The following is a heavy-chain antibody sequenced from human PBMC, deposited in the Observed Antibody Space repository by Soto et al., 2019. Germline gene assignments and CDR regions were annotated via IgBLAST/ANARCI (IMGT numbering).Heavy chain of an antibody. CDR1: GGSISSGDYY. Sequence: SETLSLTCSVSGGSISSGDYYWSWIRQPPGKGLEWIGYMFYVGATYYNPSLKSRVTISVDTSNTQFSLKLSSVTAADTAVYYCAHILTGHFDHWGQGTLVTVSS. V-gene: IGHV4-30-4*01. J-gene: IGHJ4*02. CDR2: MFYVGAT. D-gene: IGHD3-9*01. CDR3: AHILTGHFDH.